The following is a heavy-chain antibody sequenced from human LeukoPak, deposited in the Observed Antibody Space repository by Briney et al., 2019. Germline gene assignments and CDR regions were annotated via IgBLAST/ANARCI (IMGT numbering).Heavy chain of an antibody. J-gene: IGHJ4*02. D-gene: IGHD3-10*01. CDR2: ISGSAITT. Sequence: GGYLRLSCTTSGFTFSHYAMSWVRQAPGKGLEWVSSISGSAITTYYADSAKGRFAISRDNSKNTLYLQMTSLRAGDTAVYYCAKDQRFGDLDDYRGQGTLVTVSS. CDR3: AKDQRFGDLDDY. CDR1: GFTFSHYA. V-gene: IGHV3-23*01.